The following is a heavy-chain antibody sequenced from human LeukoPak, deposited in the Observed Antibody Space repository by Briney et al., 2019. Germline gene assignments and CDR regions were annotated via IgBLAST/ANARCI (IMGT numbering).Heavy chain of an antibody. D-gene: IGHD1-26*01. CDR2: ITSLGSYV. J-gene: IGHJ6*02. Sequence: GGSLRLSCAASGFTFSTYAMNWVRQAPGKGLEWVSSITSLGSYVHYADSMKGRFTLSRDNAKNSLYLQMNSLRAEDTAVYYCARDLLYYYGMDVWGQGTTVTVSS. V-gene: IGHV3-21*01. CDR3: ARDLLYYYGMDV. CDR1: GFTFSTYA.